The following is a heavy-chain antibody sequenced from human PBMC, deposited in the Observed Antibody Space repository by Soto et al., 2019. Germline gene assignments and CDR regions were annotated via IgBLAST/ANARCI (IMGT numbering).Heavy chain of an antibody. Sequence: PSQTLSLTCAISGDSVSSNSAAWNWIRQSPSRGLEWLGRTYYRSKWYNDYAVSVKSRITINPDTSKNQFSLQLNSVTPEDTAVYYCARETVAGRVVFQQLVPRYNWFDPWGQGTLVTVSS. J-gene: IGHJ5*02. V-gene: IGHV6-1*01. CDR3: ARETVAGRVVFQQLVPRYNWFDP. CDR1: GDSVSSNSAA. CDR2: TYYRSKWYN. D-gene: IGHD6-13*01.